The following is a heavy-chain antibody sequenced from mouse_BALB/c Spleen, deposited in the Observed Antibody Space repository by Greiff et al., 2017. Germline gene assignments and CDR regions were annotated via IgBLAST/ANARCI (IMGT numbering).Heavy chain of an antibody. CDR1: GFAFSSYD. CDR3: ARQLGLRSPFDY. V-gene: IGHV5-12-1*01. J-gene: IGHJ2*01. D-gene: IGHD3-1*01. Sequence: DVKLVESGGGLVKPGGSLKLSCAASGFAFSSYDMSWVRQTPEKRLEWVAYISSGGGSTYYPDTVKGRFTISRDNAKNTLYLQMSSLKSEDTAMYYCARQLGLRSPFDYWGQGTTLTVSS. CDR2: ISSGGGST.